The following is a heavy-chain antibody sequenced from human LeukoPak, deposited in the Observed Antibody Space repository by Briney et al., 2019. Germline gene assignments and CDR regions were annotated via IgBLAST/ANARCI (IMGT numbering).Heavy chain of an antibody. J-gene: IGHJ4*02. V-gene: IGHV3-21*01. CDR1: GFTFSSYS. D-gene: IGHD1-26*01. CDR3: ARTKGWELLFYYFDY. CDR2: ISSSSSYI. Sequence: GGSLRLSCAASGFTFSSYSMNWVRQAPGKGLEWVSSISSSSSYIYYADSVKGRFTISRDNAKNSLYLQMNSLRAEDTAVYYCARTKGWELLFYYFDYWGQGTLVTVSS.